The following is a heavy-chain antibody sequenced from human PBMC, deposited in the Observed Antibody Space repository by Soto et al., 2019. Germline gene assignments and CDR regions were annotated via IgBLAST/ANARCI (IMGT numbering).Heavy chain of an antibody. D-gene: IGHD6-25*01. J-gene: IGHJ6*02. CDR2: ISGSGGST. CDR1: GFTFSSYA. CDR3: ARDRGSGYAYYYYGMDV. V-gene: IGHV3-23*01. Sequence: GSLRLSCAASGFTFSSYAMSWVRQAPGKGLEWVSAISGSGGSTYYADSVKGRFTISRDNSKNTLYLQMNSLRAEDTAVYYCARDRGSGYAYYYYGMDVWGQGTTVTVSS.